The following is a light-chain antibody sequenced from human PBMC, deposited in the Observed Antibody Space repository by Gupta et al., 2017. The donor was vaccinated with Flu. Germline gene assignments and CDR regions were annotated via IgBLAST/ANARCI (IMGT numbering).Light chain of an antibody. J-gene: IGLJ3*02. CDR2: GDS. Sequence: KVVAPYDINWYQQLPGTAPNLLIYGDSNRPSGVPDRFSGSKSGTSASLAITGLQAEDEADYYCQSYDSSLSGFWVFGGGTKLTVL. CDR3: QSYDSSLSGFWV. CDR1: KVVAPYD. V-gene: IGLV1-40*01.